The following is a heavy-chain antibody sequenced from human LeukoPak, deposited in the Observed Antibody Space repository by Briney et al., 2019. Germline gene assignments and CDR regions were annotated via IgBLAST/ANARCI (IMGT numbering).Heavy chain of an antibody. CDR2: IYASGSS. J-gene: IGHJ6*03. V-gene: IGHV4-4*07. CDR1: GDSISNYY. D-gene: IGHD3-22*01. Sequence: SETLSLTCTVSGDSISNYYWSWVRQPAGKGLEWIGRIYASGSSNYNPSLKSRITMSVDTSKNQFSLKLSSVTAADTAVYYCARCLNTYYYDNSGYSPEHYYMDVWAKGPRSSSP. CDR3: ARCLNTYYYDNSGYSPEHYYMDV.